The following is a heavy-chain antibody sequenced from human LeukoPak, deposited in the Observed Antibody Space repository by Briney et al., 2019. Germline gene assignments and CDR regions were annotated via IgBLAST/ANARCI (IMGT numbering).Heavy chain of an antibody. CDR1: GGSFSGYY. CDR2: MNHSGST. J-gene: IGHJ5*02. V-gene: IGHV4-34*01. CDR3: ARKSPIRAYYDFWSGYGSNWFDP. Sequence: SETLSLTCAVYGGSFSGYYWSWIRQPPGKGREWVGEMNHSGSTNYNPSLKRGVTISVEKSKNQFSLKRSSVTAADTAVYYCARKSPIRAYYDFWSGYGSNWFDPWGQGTLVTVSS. D-gene: IGHD3-3*01.